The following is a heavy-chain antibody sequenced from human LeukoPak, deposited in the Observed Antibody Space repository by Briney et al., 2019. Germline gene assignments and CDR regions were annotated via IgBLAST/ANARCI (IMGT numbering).Heavy chain of an antibody. Sequence: GGSLRLSCAASGFTFSSYAMHWVRQAPGKGLEWVAVISYDGSNKYYADSVKGRFTISRDNSKNTLYLQMDSLRAEDTAVYYCAKDGGSDPDSFDIWGQGTMVTVSS. CDR2: ISYDGSNK. CDR3: AKDGGSDPDSFDI. CDR1: GFTFSSYA. J-gene: IGHJ3*02. D-gene: IGHD2-15*01. V-gene: IGHV3-30*04.